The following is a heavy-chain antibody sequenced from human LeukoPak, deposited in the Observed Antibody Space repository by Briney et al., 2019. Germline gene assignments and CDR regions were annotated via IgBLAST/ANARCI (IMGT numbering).Heavy chain of an antibody. V-gene: IGHV4-4*07. CDR3: ARDSGTKGEVKYDP. D-gene: IGHD3-10*01. CDR1: GCSISSYY. Sequence: TSETLSLTCTVSGCSISSYYWSWIRQPAGKGLEWIGRIYTSGSTTYNPSLKSRVTMSVDTSKNQFSLKLRSVTAADTAVYYCARDSGTKGEVKYDPWGKGTMVTVSS. CDR2: IYTSGST. J-gene: IGHJ5*02.